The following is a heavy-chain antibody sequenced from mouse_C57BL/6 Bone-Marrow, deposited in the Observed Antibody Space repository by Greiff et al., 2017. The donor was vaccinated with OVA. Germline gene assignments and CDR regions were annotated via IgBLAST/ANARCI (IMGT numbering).Heavy chain of an antibody. CDR1: GFTFSSYA. CDR3: ARDLRYGSSSWFAY. J-gene: IGHJ3*01. V-gene: IGHV5-4*01. CDR2: ISDGGSYT. D-gene: IGHD1-1*01. Sequence: EVKLVESGGGLVKPGGSLKLSCAASGFTFSSYAMSWVRQTPEKRLEWVATISDGGSYTYYPDNVKGRFTISRDNAKNNLYLQMSHLKSEDTAMYYCARDLRYGSSSWFAYWGQGTLVTVSA.